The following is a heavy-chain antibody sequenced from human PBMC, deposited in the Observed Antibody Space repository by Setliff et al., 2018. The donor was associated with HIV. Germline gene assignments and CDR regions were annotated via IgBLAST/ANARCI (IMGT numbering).Heavy chain of an antibody. CDR1: GGSISSYY. CDR2: IWPDGTT. V-gene: IGHV4-59*04. Sequence: SETLSLTCTVSGGSISSYYWSWIRQPPGKGLEWIGEIWPDGTTNYNPSLKNRATMSVDTSRNQLSLKLTSVTAADSAVYYCARGPVLVTQSSGSFYKGLDHWGQGTLVTVS. D-gene: IGHD3-10*01. CDR3: ARGPVLVTQSSGSFYKGLDH. J-gene: IGHJ4*02.